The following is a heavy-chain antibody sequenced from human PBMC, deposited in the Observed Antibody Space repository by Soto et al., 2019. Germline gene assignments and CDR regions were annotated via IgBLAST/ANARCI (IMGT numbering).Heavy chain of an antibody. V-gene: IGHV4-4*02. CDR2: IYHSGTT. D-gene: IGHD4-17*01. CDR3: ARYDFGIFDP. Sequence: PSETLSLTCVVSGDSIASSYWWSWVRQPPGKGLEWIGEIYHSGTTNYNPSLKSRVTILQDKSNNQFSLRLDSVTAADTAVYYCARYDFGIFDPWGQGTLVTVSS. CDR1: GDSIASSYW. J-gene: IGHJ5*02.